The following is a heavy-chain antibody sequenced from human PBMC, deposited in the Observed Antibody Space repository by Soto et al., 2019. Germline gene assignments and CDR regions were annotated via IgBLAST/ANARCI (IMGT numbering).Heavy chain of an antibody. D-gene: IGHD2-2*01. CDR1: GFTFSSYW. Sequence: EVQLVESGGGLVQPGGSLRLSCAASGFTFSSYWMSWVRQAPGKGLEWVANIKQDGSEKYYGDSVKGRFTISRDNAKNSLYLHMNILRAEDTAVYYCARLGYCSSNSCYYGWFDPWGQGTLVTVSS. CDR2: IKQDGSEK. J-gene: IGHJ5*02. V-gene: IGHV3-7*03. CDR3: ARLGYCSSNSCYYGWFDP.